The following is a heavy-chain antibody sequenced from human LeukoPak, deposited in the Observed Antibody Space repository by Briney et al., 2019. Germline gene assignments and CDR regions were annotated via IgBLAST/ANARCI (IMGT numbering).Heavy chain of an antibody. CDR3: ARWGRPNFDY. J-gene: IGHJ4*02. Sequence: SETLSLTCTVSGGSISRNYWGWIRQPPGEGLEWIAYIDYSGTTNYNPPLKSRVTISADTSKNQFSLKLSSVTAADTAVYYCARWGRPNFDYWGQGTLVTVSS. CDR1: GGSISRNY. V-gene: IGHV4-59*01. D-gene: IGHD7-27*01. CDR2: IDYSGTT.